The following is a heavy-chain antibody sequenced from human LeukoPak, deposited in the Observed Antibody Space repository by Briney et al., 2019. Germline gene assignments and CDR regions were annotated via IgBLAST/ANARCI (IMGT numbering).Heavy chain of an antibody. J-gene: IGHJ4*02. CDR3: AKAVWFGELFDY. CDR2: IKQDGSEK. CDR1: GFTFSSYW. D-gene: IGHD3-10*01. Sequence: GGSLRLSCAASGFTFSSYWMSWVRQAPGKGLEWVANIKQDGSEKYYVDSVKGRFTISRDNAKNSLYLQVNSLRAEDTALYYCAKAVWFGELFDYWGQGTLVTVSS. V-gene: IGHV3-7*03.